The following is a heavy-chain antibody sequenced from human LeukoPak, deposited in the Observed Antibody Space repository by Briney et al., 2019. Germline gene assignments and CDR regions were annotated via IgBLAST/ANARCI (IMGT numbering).Heavy chain of an antibody. Sequence: SQTLSLTCTVSGGSISSGGYYWSWIRQRPGKGLEWIGYIYYSGSTYYNPSLKSRVTISVDTSKNQFSLKLSSVTAADTAVYYCARSEGYGSSSWYSAFFDYWGQGTLVTVSS. V-gene: IGHV4-31*03. J-gene: IGHJ4*02. CDR3: ARSEGYGSSSWYSAFFDY. D-gene: IGHD6-13*01. CDR2: IYYSGST. CDR1: GGSISSGGYY.